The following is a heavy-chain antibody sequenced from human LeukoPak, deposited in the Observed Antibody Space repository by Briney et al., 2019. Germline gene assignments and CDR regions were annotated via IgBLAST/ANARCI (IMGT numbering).Heavy chain of an antibody. CDR2: ISPYNGNA. J-gene: IGHJ2*01. Sequence: GASVRVSCKASGYIFINYGITWVRRAPGQGLEWMGWISPYNGNADYAQKLQGRVTMITDTSTTTAYMELRSLRSDDTAVYYCARGWLQPYWYFDLWGRGTLVTVSS. CDR3: ARGWLQPYWYFDL. CDR1: GYIFINYG. D-gene: IGHD5-24*01. V-gene: IGHV1-18*01.